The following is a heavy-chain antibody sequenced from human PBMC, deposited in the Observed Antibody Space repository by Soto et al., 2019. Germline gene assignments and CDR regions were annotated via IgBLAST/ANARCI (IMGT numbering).Heavy chain of an antibody. CDR3: AKGGRQWLVTSDFNY. Sequence: LEWVAVVSHDGRNTHYADSVKGRFTISRDSSKNTVSLEMTSLRAEDTAVYCCAKGGRQWLVTSDFNYWGQGALVTVSS. CDR2: VSHDGRNT. V-gene: IGHV3-30*18. J-gene: IGHJ4*02. D-gene: IGHD6-19*01.